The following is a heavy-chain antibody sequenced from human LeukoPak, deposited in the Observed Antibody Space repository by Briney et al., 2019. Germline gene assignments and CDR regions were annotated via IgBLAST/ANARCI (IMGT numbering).Heavy chain of an antibody. CDR2: IIPTFGTA. Sequence: ASVKVSCKASGDTFSSYAISWVRQAPGQGLEWMGGIIPTFGTANYAQKFQGRVTITADKSTSTAYMELSSLRSEDTAVYYCARPVYYDILTGYSGRNWFDPWGQGTLVTVSS. CDR1: GDTFSSYA. V-gene: IGHV1-69*06. D-gene: IGHD3-9*01. J-gene: IGHJ5*02. CDR3: ARPVYYDILTGYSGRNWFDP.